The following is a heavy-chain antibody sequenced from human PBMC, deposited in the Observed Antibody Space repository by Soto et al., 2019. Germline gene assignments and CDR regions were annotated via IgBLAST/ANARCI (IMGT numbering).Heavy chain of an antibody. V-gene: IGHV3-23*01. Sequence: GGSLRLSCAASGFTFSSYAMSWVRQAPGKGLEWVSAISGSGGSTYYADSVKGPFTISRDNSKNTLYLQMNSLSAEDTDVYYCAKETMGNFYYYDSSGYYFSPLFDYWGQGTLVTVS. D-gene: IGHD3-22*01. CDR2: ISGSGGST. CDR3: AKETMGNFYYYDSSGYYFSPLFDY. J-gene: IGHJ4*02. CDR1: GFTFSSYA.